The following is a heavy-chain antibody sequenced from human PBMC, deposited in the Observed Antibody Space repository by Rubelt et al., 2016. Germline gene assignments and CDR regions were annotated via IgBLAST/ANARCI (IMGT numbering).Heavy chain of an antibody. CDR3: AREDWSPDF. J-gene: IGHJ4*02. Sequence: EVQLVESGGDLVQPGGSLRLSCAASGFTFDTYWMAWVRQAPGKGLEWVANINHDGSKKNCDKGRVTLSIDNAKNSLYLQMNSLRGDDTAIYYCAREDWSPDFWGQGTLVTVSS. D-gene: IGHD3/OR15-3a*01. CDR2: INHDGSKK. CDR1: GFTFDTYW. V-gene: IGHV3-7*03.